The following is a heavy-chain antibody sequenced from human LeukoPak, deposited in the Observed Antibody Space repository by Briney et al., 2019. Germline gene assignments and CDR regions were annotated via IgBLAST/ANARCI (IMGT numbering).Heavy chain of an antibody. CDR2: IYYSGST. J-gene: IGHJ4*02. D-gene: IGHD3-9*01. Sequence: PSETLSLTCTVSGGSISSGDYYWSWIRQPPGKGLEWIGYIYYSGSTYYNPSLKSRVTISVDRSKNQFSLKLSSVTAADTAVYYCAKDYSDYYDILTGLYWGQGTLVTVSS. CDR1: GGSISSGDYY. V-gene: IGHV4-30-4*08. CDR3: AKDYSDYYDILTGLY.